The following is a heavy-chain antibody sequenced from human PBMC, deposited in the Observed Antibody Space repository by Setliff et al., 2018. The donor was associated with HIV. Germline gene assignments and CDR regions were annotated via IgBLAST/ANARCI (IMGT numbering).Heavy chain of an antibody. CDR3: ARIFGFTTASYARGNDY. CDR2: VYYTGTT. V-gene: IGHV4-39*01. D-gene: IGHD3-16*01. CDR1: GGSSIGSSFQ. J-gene: IGHJ4*02. Sequence: PSETLSLTCTVSGGSSIGSSFQSTWIRQPPGEGLECIGTVYYTGTTYYNSSLESRVTISVDTSRNQFSLKLYSVTAADTAVYYCARIFGFTTASYARGNDYWGRGTLVTVSS.